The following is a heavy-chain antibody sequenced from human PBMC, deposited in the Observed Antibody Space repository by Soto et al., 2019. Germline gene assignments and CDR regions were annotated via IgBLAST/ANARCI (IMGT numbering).Heavy chain of an antibody. CDR1: GGSISSYY. Sequence: EPLSLTCTVSGGSISSYYWSWIRQPPGKGLEWIGYIYYSGSTNYNPSLKSRVTISVDTSKNQFSLKLSSVTAADTAVYYCARELSCSGGSCQPYWGQGTLVTVSS. CDR2: IYYSGST. D-gene: IGHD2-15*01. J-gene: IGHJ4*02. CDR3: ARELSCSGGSCQPY. V-gene: IGHV4-59*01.